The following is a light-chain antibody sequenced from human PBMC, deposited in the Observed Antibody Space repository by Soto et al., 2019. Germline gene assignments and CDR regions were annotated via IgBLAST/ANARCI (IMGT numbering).Light chain of an antibody. Sequence: EIVLTHSPATLSLSPWERATLSCRASQSVSSYLAWYQQKPGQAPRLLIYDASNRATGIPARFSGSGSGTDFTLTISRLEPEDFAVYYCQQYGSSPITFGQGTRLEIK. CDR2: DAS. V-gene: IGKV3-11*01. CDR3: QQYGSSPIT. J-gene: IGKJ5*01. CDR1: QSVSSY.